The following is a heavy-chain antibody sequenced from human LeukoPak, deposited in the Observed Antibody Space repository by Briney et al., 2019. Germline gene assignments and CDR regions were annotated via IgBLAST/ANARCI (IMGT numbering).Heavy chain of an antibody. Sequence: GRSLRLSCAASGFTFSSYAMHWVRQAPGKGLEWVAVISYDGSNKYYADSVKGRFTISRDNSKNTLYLQMNSLRAEDTAVYYCARAPYFRTVIVGAIGYWGQGTLATVSS. V-gene: IGHV3-30*04. CDR1: GFTFSSYA. CDR2: ISYDGSNK. D-gene: IGHD1-26*01. J-gene: IGHJ4*02. CDR3: ARAPYFRTVIVGAIGY.